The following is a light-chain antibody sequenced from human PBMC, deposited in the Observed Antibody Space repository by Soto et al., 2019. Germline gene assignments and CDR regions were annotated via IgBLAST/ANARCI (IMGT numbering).Light chain of an antibody. Sequence: DIQMTQSPSSLSVSVGDRVTITCRASQRVGKYLAWFQQKPGRAPESLIYDISTLQSGVPSKFSGSGSGTDFPLTINSLQPEDTATYYCQQYHTYPRNFGQGTRLEIK. V-gene: IGKV1-16*02. CDR3: QQYHTYPRN. CDR1: QRVGKY. J-gene: IGKJ5*01. CDR2: DIS.